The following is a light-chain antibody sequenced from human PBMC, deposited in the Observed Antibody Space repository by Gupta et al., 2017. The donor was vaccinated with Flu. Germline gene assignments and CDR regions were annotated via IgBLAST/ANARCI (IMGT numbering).Light chain of an antibody. CDR2: DTS. V-gene: IGKV1-16*01. Sequence: DIQMTQSPSSLSASVGDRVTITCRASQGIGYYLAWIQQKPGKAPKSLMFDTSTLQGGVPSRFSGSGSGTDFSLTINSLQPEDFATYYCQQYSSFPYTFGQGTKLEIK. CDR1: QGIGYY. CDR3: QQYSSFPYT. J-gene: IGKJ2*01.